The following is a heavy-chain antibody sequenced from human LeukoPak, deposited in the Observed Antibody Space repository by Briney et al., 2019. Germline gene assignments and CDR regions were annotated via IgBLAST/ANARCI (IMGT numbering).Heavy chain of an antibody. CDR1: GYSISSGYY. CDR3: ARDDFWSGYYSNWFDP. D-gene: IGHD3-3*01. J-gene: IGHJ5*02. V-gene: IGHV4-38-2*02. Sequence: PSETLSLTCTVSGYSISSGYYWGWIRPPPGKGLEWIGSIYHSGSTYYNPSLKSRVTISVDTSKNQFSLKLSSVTAADTAVYYCARDDFWSGYYSNWFDPWGQGTLVTVSS. CDR2: IYHSGST.